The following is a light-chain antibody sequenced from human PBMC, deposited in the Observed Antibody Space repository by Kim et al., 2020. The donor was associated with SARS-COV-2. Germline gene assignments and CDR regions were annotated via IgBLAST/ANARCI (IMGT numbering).Light chain of an antibody. CDR1: SLRSYY. Sequence: SSELTQDPAVSVALGQTVRITCQGDSLRSYYASWYQQKPGQAPVLVIYGKNNRPSGIPDRFSGSSSGNTASLTITGAQAEDDADYYCTSRDSSGNHVVFG. V-gene: IGLV3-19*01. CDR2: GKN. J-gene: IGLJ2*01. CDR3: TSRDSSGNHVV.